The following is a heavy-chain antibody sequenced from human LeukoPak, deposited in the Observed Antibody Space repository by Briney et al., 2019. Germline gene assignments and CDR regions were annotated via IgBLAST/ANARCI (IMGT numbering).Heavy chain of an antibody. D-gene: IGHD5-18*01. CDR3: ARDLYSYGYGDDY. J-gene: IGHJ4*02. CDR1: GYAFTSYY. Sequence: ASVKVSCKASGYAFTSYYMHWLRQAPGQGLEWMGIINPSGGSTSYAQKFQGRVTITRDTSTSTVYMELSSLRSEDTAVYYCARDLYSYGYGDDYWGQGTLVTVSS. CDR2: INPSGGST. V-gene: IGHV1-46*01.